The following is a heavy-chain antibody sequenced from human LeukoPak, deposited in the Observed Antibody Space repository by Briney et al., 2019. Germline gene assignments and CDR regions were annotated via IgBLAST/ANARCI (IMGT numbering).Heavy chain of an antibody. CDR2: IKQDGSEK. CDR1: GFTFSSYW. J-gene: IGHJ6*03. D-gene: IGHD6-13*01. Sequence: GGSLRLSCAASGFTFSSYWMSWVRQAPGKGLEWVANIKQDGSEKYYVDSVKGRFTISRDNAKNSLYLQMNSLRAEDTAVYYCARGRIGPRPAGDSYYYYMDVWGKGTTVTVSS. V-gene: IGHV3-7*01. CDR3: ARGRIGPRPAGDSYYYYMDV.